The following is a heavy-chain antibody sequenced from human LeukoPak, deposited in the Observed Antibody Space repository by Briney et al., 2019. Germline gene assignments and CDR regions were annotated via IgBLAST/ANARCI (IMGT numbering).Heavy chain of an antibody. J-gene: IGHJ6*03. CDR1: GFTFSDYY. V-gene: IGHV3-11*04. CDR2: ISSSGSTI. Sequence: SGGSLRLSCAASGFTFSDYYMSWIRQAPGKGLEWVSYISSSGSTIYYADSVKGRFTISRDNAKNSLYLQMNSLRAEDTAVYYCARERSGYDAFYYYYYYMDVWGKGTTVTISS. D-gene: IGHD5-12*01. CDR3: ARERSGYDAFYYYYYYMDV.